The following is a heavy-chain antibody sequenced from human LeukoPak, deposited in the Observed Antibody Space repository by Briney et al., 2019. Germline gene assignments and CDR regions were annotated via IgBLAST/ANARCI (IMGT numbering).Heavy chain of an antibody. CDR2: ISSSSSYT. J-gene: IGHJ6*02. CDR1: GFTFSDYY. CDR3: ARGTRDSSSGYCGMDV. V-gene: IGHV3-11*06. D-gene: IGHD6-6*01. Sequence: PGGSLRLSCAASGFTFSDYYMSWIRQAPGKGLEWVSYISSSSSYTNYADSVKGRFTISRDNAKNSLYLQMNSLRAEDTAVYYCARGTRDSSSGYCGMDVWGQGTTVTVSS.